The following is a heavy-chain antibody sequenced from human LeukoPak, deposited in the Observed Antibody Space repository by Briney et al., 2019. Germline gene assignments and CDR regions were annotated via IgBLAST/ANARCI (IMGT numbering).Heavy chain of an antibody. V-gene: IGHV3-64*01. D-gene: IGHD4-17*01. J-gene: IGHJ6*02. CDR3: ARRVAPTDYLGMDV. CDR1: GFTFSNYF. CDR2: ISTRGETT. Sequence: PGGSLRLSCAASGFTFSNYFMQWVRQAPGKGLEYVSAISTRGETTYYAKSVKGRFTISRDDSENTLYLQMGSLRGEDMAVYYCARRVAPTDYLGMDVWGQGTTVTVSS.